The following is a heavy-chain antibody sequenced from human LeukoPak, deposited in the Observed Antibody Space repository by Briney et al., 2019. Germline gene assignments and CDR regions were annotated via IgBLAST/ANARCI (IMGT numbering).Heavy chain of an antibody. D-gene: IGHD2/OR15-2a*01. Sequence: GASVKVSGKVSGFTLTELSIHWVRQAPGKGPEWMGGFDPENRKTVYAQKFQGRVTMTEDTSTDTAYMEVTSLRFEDTAVYYCARGDSLTFLDAFDIWGQGTTVTVSS. CDR1: GFTLTELS. CDR3: ARGDSLTFLDAFDI. J-gene: IGHJ3*02. V-gene: IGHV1-24*01. CDR2: FDPENRKT.